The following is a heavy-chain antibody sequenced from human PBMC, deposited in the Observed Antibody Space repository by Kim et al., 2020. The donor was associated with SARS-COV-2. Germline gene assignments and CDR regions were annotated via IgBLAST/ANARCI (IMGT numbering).Heavy chain of an antibody. CDR2: IYYTGTT. V-gene: IGHV4-59*01. D-gene: IGHD3-10*01. CDR3: ARSGRFAEYFQD. J-gene: IGHJ1*01. Sequence: SETLSLTCSVSGSSFRSYYWSWIRQPPGKGLEYIGDIYYTGTTNSNPSLKSRVTISLDTSKNQFSLKLTSVTSADTAIYYCARSGRFAEYFQDWGQVTLVTVAS. CDR1: GSSFRSYY.